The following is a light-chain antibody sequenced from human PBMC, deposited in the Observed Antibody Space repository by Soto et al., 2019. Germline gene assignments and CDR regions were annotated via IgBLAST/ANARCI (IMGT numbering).Light chain of an antibody. V-gene: IGKV1-5*03. CDR1: QTLSSW. J-gene: IGKJ1*01. CDR3: QHYNSYSEA. CDR2: KAS. Sequence: DIQMSQSPSTQSGSVGDRVTITCRASQTLSSWLAWYQQKPGKAPKLLIYKASTVKRGVPSRFCGSGSGTEFTLTISSLQPDDFATYYCQHYNSYSEAFGQGTKVDIK.